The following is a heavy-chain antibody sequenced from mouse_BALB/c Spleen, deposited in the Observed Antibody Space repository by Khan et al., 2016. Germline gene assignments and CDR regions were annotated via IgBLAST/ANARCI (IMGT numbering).Heavy chain of an antibody. CDR1: GFSLTGFS. Sequence: VQLQESGPGLVAPSQSLSITCTVSGFSLTGFSVNWVRQPPGKGLEWLGMIWGDGSTDYNSALKSRLSFNQDDSKSQVFLKMNSLQTDDTVRYFCASYSYYDSGFAYWGQGTLVTVSA. V-gene: IGHV2-6-7*01. J-gene: IGHJ3*01. CDR2: IWGDGST. D-gene: IGHD2-4*01. CDR3: ASYSYYDSGFAY.